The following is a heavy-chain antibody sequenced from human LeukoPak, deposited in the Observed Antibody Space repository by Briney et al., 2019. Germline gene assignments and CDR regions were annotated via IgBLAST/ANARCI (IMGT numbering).Heavy chain of an antibody. CDR3: ARDKGSSWYGVQSFDY. CDR1: GFTFSSYA. CDR2: ISYDGSNK. J-gene: IGHJ4*02. D-gene: IGHD6-13*01. V-gene: IGHV3-30-3*01. Sequence: GGSLRLSCAASGFTFSSYAMHWVRQAPGKGLEWVAVISYDGSNKYYADSVKGRFTISRDNSKNTLYLQMNSLRAEDTAVYYCARDKGSSWYGVQSFDYWGQGTLVTVSS.